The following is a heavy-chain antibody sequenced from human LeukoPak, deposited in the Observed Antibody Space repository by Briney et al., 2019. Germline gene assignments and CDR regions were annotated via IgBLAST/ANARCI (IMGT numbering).Heavy chain of an antibody. CDR1: GGSVSSYY. CDR2: IHNSGRT. Sequence: PSETLSLTCSVSGGSVSSYYWSWIRQSPGKGLEWIGYIHNSGRTNYNPSLKSRVTGFVDTSKNQVPLRLSSVTAADTAVYYCARHGTISSESYFDYWGQGALVTVSS. D-gene: IGHD1-14*01. J-gene: IGHJ4*02. V-gene: IGHV4-59*08. CDR3: ARHGTISSESYFDY.